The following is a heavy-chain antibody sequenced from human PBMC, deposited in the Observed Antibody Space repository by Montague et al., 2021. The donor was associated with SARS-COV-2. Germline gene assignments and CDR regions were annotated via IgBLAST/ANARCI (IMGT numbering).Heavy chain of an antibody. D-gene: IGHD3-16*01. J-gene: IGHJ6*02. CDR2: ISYDGSNK. CDR3: ASEITPRYGMDV. CDR1: GFTFSSYA. V-gene: IGHV3-30-3*01. Sequence: SLRLSCAASGFTFSSYAMHWVRQAPGKGLEWVAVISYDGSNKYYADSVKGRFTISRDNSKNTLYLQMNSLRAEDTAVYHCASEITPRYGMDVWGQGTTVTVSS.